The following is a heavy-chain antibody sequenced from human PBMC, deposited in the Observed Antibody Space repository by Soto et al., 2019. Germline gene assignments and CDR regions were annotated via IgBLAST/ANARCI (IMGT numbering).Heavy chain of an antibody. J-gene: IGHJ4*02. V-gene: IGHV3-30*04. D-gene: IGHD3-22*01. CDR3: ARQDYFDRGALDY. CDR1: AFTFSKFV. Sequence: PGGSLRLSCEASAFTFSKFVMHWVRQAPGKGLEWVAIVSYDGKNKQYAKSVKGRFTISRDNSKNTLYLQMNNLRGDDTAAYYCARQDYFDRGALDYWGQGTLVTVSS. CDR2: VSYDGKNK.